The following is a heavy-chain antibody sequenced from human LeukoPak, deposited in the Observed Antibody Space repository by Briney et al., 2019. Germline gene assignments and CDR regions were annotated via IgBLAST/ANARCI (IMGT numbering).Heavy chain of an antibody. D-gene: IGHD7-27*01. CDR3: ARQTGTWHGYFAP. Sequence: SETLSLTCTVSGVSIHDFYWSWIRQPPGKGLEWIGYIYTSGTTHYNPSLQGRVTLSVDTSKKQFSLTLKSVTAADAAIYYCARQTGTWHGYFAPWGQGTLVTVSS. J-gene: IGHJ5*02. CDR1: GVSIHDFY. V-gene: IGHV4-59*08. CDR2: IYTSGTT.